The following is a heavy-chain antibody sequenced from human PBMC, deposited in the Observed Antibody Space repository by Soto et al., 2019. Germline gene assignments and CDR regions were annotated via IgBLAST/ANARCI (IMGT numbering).Heavy chain of an antibody. V-gene: IGHV3-21*01. CDR1: GFAFNNYG. D-gene: IGHD2-15*01. CDR3: ARDWDCSGGSCYLNWFDP. CDR2: ISKSDYT. Sequence: GGSLRLSCTVSGFAFNNYGINWVRQAPGKGLEWVSSISKSDYTYYSDSVTGRFTISRDNAKNSVSLQMNTLRVEDTAVYYCARDWDCSGGSCYLNWFDPWGQGTLVTVSS. J-gene: IGHJ5*02.